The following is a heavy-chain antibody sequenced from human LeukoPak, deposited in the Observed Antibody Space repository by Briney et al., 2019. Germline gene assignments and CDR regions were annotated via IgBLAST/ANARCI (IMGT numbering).Heavy chain of an antibody. D-gene: IGHD3-16*02. Sequence: GGSLRLSCAASGFTFSSSAMSWVRQAPGKGLEWVSTISDNGGSTYYADSVKGRFTISRDNSKNTLYLQMNSLRAEDTAIYYCAKTIVIPIALAVFDYWGQGTLVTVSS. V-gene: IGHV3-23*01. CDR3: AKTIVIPIALAVFDY. CDR1: GFTFSSSA. CDR2: ISDNGGST. J-gene: IGHJ4*02.